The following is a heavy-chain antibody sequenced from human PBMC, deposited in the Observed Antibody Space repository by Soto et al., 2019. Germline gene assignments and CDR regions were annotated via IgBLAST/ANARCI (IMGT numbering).Heavy chain of an antibody. V-gene: IGHV3-13*01. CDR2: IGTLHDA. CDR1: GFTFSAFD. Sequence: EVQLVESGGGLVEPGGSLRLSCAASGFTFSAFDMHWVRQATGKGLEWVAAIGTLHDAYYPDSVKGRFTISRENAKNSLYLQMTSLRAGDTAVYYCARQASYWHGGGGWFDPWGQGTLVTVSS. J-gene: IGHJ5*02. D-gene: IGHD2-8*02. CDR3: ARQASYWHGGGGWFDP.